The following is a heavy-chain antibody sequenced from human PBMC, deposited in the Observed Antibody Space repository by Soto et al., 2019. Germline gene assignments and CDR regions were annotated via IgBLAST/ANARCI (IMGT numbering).Heavy chain of an antibody. CDR1: GYTFTSYA. J-gene: IGHJ3*02. CDR3: ASQAAVAGSFAFDI. V-gene: IGHV1-3*01. Sequence: ASVKVSCKASGYTFTSYAMHWVRQASGQRLEWMGWINAGNGNTKYSQKFQGRVTITRDTSASTAYMELSSLRSEDTAVYYCASQAAVAGSFAFDIWGQGTMVTVSS. CDR2: INAGNGNT. D-gene: IGHD6-19*01.